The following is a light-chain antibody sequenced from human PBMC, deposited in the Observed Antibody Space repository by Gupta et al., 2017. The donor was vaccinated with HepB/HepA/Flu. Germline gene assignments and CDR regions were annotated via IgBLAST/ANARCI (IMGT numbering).Light chain of an antibody. Sequence: QSELPQPAALSAAPREKVTISCSGSSSNIGNNYGFWYQHIQATAHKLLIDDNDRRPSGIPDRFASDTAGTSAKPSIDVLQAGEEAYYCGAKDDSRMNVWVFGGGTKLTVL. V-gene: IGLV1-51*01. J-gene: IGLJ3*02. CDR1: SSNIGNNY. CDR3: AKDDSRMNVWV. CDR2: DND.